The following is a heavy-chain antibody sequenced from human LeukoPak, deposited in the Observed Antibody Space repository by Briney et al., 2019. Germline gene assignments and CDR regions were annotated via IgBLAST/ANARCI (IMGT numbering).Heavy chain of an antibody. J-gene: IGHJ3*02. CDR3: ARSYCGGGSCGAFDI. D-gene: IGHD2-15*01. CDR2: IYYSGNT. V-gene: IGHV4-59*01. Sequence: SETLSLTCTVSGGSISSYYWSWIRQPPGKGLEWIGYIYYSGNTNYNPSLKSQVTISVDTYKNQFSLRLSSVTAADTAVYYCARSYCGGGSCGAFDIWGQGTMVTVSS. CDR1: GGSISSYY.